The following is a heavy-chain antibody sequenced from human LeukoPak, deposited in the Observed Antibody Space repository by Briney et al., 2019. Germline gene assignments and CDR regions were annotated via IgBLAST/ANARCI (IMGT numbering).Heavy chain of an antibody. Sequence: GGSLRLSCAASGFTFSSYGMHWVRQAPGKGLEWAAFIRYDGSNKYYADSVKGRFTISRDNSKNTLYLQMNSLRAEDTAVYYCAGGGWYYFDYWGQGTLATVSS. V-gene: IGHV3-30*02. CDR1: GFTFSSYG. CDR2: IRYDGSNK. J-gene: IGHJ4*02. D-gene: IGHD6-19*01. CDR3: AGGGWYYFDY.